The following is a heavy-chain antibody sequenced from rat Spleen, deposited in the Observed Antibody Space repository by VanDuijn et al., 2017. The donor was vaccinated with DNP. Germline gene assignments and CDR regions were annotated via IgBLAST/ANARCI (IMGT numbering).Heavy chain of an antibody. CDR2: ISYDGGST. CDR3: ARHGTSPGWFAY. CDR1: GFIFSSFA. D-gene: IGHD3-8*01. V-gene: IGHV5-29*01. J-gene: IGHJ3*01. Sequence: EVQLVESGGGPVQPGRSLKLSCVASGFIFSSFAMAWVRQAPTKGLEWVASISYDGGSTYYPDSVKGRFTISRDNAKSTLYLQMNSLRSEDTATYYCARHGTSPGWFAYWGQGTLVTVSS.